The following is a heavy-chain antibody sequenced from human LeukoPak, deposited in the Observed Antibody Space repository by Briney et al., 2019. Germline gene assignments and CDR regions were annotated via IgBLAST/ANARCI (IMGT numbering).Heavy chain of an antibody. V-gene: IGHV1-2*02. CDR2: INPNSGGT. J-gene: IGHJ5*02. Sequence: ASVKLSCKASGYTFTGYYMHWVRQAPGQGLEWMGWINPNSGGTNYAQKFQGRVTMTRDTSISTAYMELSRLRSDDTAVYYCARDGEDIVVVPAASGGWFDPWGQGTLVTVSS. CDR3: ARDGEDIVVVPAASGGWFDP. CDR1: GYTFTGYY. D-gene: IGHD2-2*01.